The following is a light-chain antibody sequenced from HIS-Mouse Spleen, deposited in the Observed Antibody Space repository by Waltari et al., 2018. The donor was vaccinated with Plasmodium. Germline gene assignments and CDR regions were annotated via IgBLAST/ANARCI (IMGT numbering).Light chain of an antibody. CDR1: QSISSW. V-gene: IGKV1-5*03. CDR2: KAS. Sequence: DIQMTQSPSTLSASVGDRVTITCRASQSISSWLAWYQQKPGKAHKLLIYKASSLESGVPSRCSGSGSGTEFTLTISSLQPDDFATYYCQQYNSYWTFGQGTKVEIK. CDR3: QQYNSYWT. J-gene: IGKJ1*01.